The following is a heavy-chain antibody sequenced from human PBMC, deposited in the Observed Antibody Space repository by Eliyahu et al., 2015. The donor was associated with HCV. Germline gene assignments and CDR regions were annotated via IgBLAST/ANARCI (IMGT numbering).Heavy chain of an antibody. J-gene: IGHJ4*02. Sequence: HAPVQGLDWLSFXNSGGSYIYYADWVKGRFTMSRDNAKXSLYLQINSLRAEDTAVYYCAKCQTYTSSWYYGGGYHFDSWGQGTLVTVSS. D-gene: IGHD6-13*01. CDR2: XNSGGSYI. V-gene: IGHV3-11*01. CDR3: AKCQTYTSSWYYGGGYHFDS.